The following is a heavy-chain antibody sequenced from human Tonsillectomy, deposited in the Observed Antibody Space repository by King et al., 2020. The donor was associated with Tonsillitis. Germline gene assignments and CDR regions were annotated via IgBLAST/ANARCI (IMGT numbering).Heavy chain of an antibody. V-gene: IGHV4-59*01. Sequence: VQLQESGPGLVKPSETLSLTCTVSGGSISAYYWSWIRQPPGKGLEWTGYIHYSGSTIYNPSLKSRVTISADTSKNQFSLRLSSVTAADTAVYSCARASSYFDYWGQGSLVTVSS. CDR1: GGSISAYY. J-gene: IGHJ4*02. CDR2: IHYSGST. CDR3: ARASSYFDY.